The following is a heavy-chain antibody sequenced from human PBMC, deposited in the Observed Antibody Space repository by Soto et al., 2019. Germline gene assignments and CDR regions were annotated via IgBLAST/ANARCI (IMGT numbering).Heavy chain of an antibody. D-gene: IGHD5-18*01. Sequence: AGGSLRLSCAASGFTFDDYAMHWVRQAPGKGLEWVSGISWNSGSIGYADSVKGRFTISRDNAKNSLYLQMNSLRAEDTALYYCAKDFMDTADYGMDVWGQGTTVTVSS. CDR2: ISWNSGSI. J-gene: IGHJ6*02. V-gene: IGHV3-9*01. CDR3: AKDFMDTADYGMDV. CDR1: GFTFDDYA.